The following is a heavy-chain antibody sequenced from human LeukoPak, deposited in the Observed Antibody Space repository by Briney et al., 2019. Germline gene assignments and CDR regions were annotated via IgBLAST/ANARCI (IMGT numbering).Heavy chain of an antibody. D-gene: IGHD1-26*01. CDR2: ISSSSSTI. V-gene: IGHV3-48*01. Sequence: GGSLRLSCAASGFTFSSYSMNWVRQAPGKGLEWVSYISSSSSTIYYADSVKGRFTISRDNAKNSLYLQMNSLRAEDTAVYYCARALAVVGATGRDDFDYWGQGTLVTVSS. CDR1: GFTFSSYS. CDR3: ARALAVVGATGRDDFDY. J-gene: IGHJ4*02.